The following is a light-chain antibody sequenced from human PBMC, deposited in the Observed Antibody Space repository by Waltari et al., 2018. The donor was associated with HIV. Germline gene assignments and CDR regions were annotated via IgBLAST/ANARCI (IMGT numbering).Light chain of an antibody. CDR1: QCISRY. CDR2: SAF. V-gene: IGKV1-39*01. Sequence: DIQMTQFPSSLSATVGDRVTITCRASQCISRYLSWYQQKPGKAPKLLVDSAFSLQSGVSSRFSGSGSGTVFTLTISSLQPEDSATYYCHQSYLSPDTFGQGTRLEIK. J-gene: IGKJ2*01. CDR3: HQSYLSPDT.